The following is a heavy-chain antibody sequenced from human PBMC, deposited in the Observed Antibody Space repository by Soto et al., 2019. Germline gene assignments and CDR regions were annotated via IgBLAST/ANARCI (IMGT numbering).Heavy chain of an antibody. J-gene: IGHJ4*02. Sequence: SETLSLTCTVSGGSMIAYYWNWLRQPPGKGLQWIGYTYYSGSTTYNPSLKSRVTISVDSSKNQFSLKLDSVTPADTAVYYCARVRGTAGKRYFDYWGPGTLVTVS. V-gene: IGHV4-59*01. CDR1: GGSMIAYY. CDR2: TYYSGST. CDR3: ARVRGTAGKRYFDY. D-gene: IGHD6-13*01.